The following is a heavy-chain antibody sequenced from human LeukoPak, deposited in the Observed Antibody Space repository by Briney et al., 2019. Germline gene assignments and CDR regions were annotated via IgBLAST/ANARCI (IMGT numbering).Heavy chain of an antibody. Sequence: AASVKVSCKASGYTFTSYDINWVRQATGQGLEWMGWMNPNSGNTGYAQKFQGRVTMTRNTPISTAYMELSSLRSEDTAVYYCARSSSSNYYYGMDVWGQGATVTVSS. CDR2: MNPNSGNT. J-gene: IGHJ6*02. V-gene: IGHV1-8*01. D-gene: IGHD6-6*01. CDR1: GYTFTSYD. CDR3: ARSSSSNYYYGMDV.